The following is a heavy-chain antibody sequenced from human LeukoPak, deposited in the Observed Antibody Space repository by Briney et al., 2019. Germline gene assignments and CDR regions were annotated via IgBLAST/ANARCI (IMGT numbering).Heavy chain of an antibody. CDR1: GFTFSSYW. D-gene: IGHD3-16*02. CDR2: IKQDGSEK. J-gene: IGHJ4*02. CDR3: AKDRPWPGSYYFDY. Sequence: GGSLRLSCAASGFTFSSYWMSWVRQAPGKGLEWVANIKQDGSEKYYVDSVKGRFTISRDNAKNSLYLQMNSLRAEDTAVYYCAKDRPWPGSYYFDYWGQGTLVTVSS. V-gene: IGHV3-7*03.